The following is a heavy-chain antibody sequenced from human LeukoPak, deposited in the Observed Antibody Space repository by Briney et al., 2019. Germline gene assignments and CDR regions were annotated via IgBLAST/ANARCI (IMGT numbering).Heavy chain of an antibody. Sequence: GESLKISCKGSRYSFTSYWIGWVRQAPGKGLEWVANIKQDGSEKYYVDSVKGRFTISRDNAKNSLYLQMNTLRAEDTAVYYCARDGWYDYFDYWGQGTLVTVSS. V-gene: IGHV3-7*01. CDR3: ARDGWYDYFDY. CDR1: RYSFTSYW. J-gene: IGHJ4*02. CDR2: IKQDGSEK. D-gene: IGHD6-19*01.